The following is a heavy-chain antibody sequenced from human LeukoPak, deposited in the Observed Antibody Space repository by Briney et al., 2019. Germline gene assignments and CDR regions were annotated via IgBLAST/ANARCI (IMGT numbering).Heavy chain of an antibody. Sequence: PGGSLRLSCAASGFTFSDHYMDWVRQAPGKGLEWVGRIRNKANSHTTEYAASVKGRFSISRDDSKNSLYLQMDSLKTEDTAVYYCASLYNWSPDHDASDIWGQGTMVTVSS. CDR2: IRNKANSHTT. CDR3: ASLYNWSPDHDASDI. J-gene: IGHJ3*02. D-gene: IGHD1-20*01. CDR1: GFTFSDHY. V-gene: IGHV3-72*01.